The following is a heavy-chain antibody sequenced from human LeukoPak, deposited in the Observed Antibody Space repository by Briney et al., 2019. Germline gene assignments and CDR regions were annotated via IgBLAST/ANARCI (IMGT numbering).Heavy chain of an antibody. CDR3: TSGYSGFDYWFDP. V-gene: IGHV6-1*01. CDR2: TYYRSKWYN. J-gene: IGHJ5*02. Sequence: SQTLSLTCAISGDSVSSNSAAWNWIRQSPSRGLEWLGRTYYRSKWYNDYAVSVKSRITINPDTSKNQFSLQVNSVTPEDTAVYYCTSGYSGFDYWFDPWAREPWSPSPQ. CDR1: GDSVSSNSAA. D-gene: IGHD5-12*01.